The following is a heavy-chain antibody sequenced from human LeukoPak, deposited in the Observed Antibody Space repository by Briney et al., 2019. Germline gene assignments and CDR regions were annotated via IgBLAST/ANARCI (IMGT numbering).Heavy chain of an antibody. Sequence: GGSLRLSCAASGFTFSSYAMHWVRQAPGKGLEWVAVISYDGSNKYYADSVKGRFTISRDNSKNTLYLQMNSLRAEDTAVYYCARVHHYDSHAFDIWGQGTMVTDSS. J-gene: IGHJ3*02. CDR3: ARVHHYDSHAFDI. V-gene: IGHV3-30*04. CDR2: ISYDGSNK. CDR1: GFTFSSYA. D-gene: IGHD3-22*01.